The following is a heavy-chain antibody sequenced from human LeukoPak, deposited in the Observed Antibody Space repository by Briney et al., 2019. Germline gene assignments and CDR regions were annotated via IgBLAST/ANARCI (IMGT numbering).Heavy chain of an antibody. CDR1: GGSVSSGSYY. D-gene: IGHD5-18*01. Sequence: SETLSLTCTVSGGSVSSGSYYWSWLRQPPGRGLEGIGYIYYCGSTNYNPSLKSRVTISVDTSKNQFSLKLSSVTAADTAVYYCARGGYSYGLNFDYGGQGPLVTVS. CDR3: ARGGYSYGLNFDY. V-gene: IGHV4-61*01. CDR2: IYYCGST. J-gene: IGHJ4*02.